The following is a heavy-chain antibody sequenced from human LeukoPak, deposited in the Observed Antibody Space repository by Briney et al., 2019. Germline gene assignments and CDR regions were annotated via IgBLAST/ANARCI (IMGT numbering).Heavy chain of an antibody. D-gene: IGHD3-22*01. J-gene: IGHJ5*02. CDR1: GFSFSNYA. CDR2: VSGSGGST. Sequence: GGSLRLSCAASGFSFSNYAMSWVRQAPGKGLEWVSGVSGSGGSTVHADPVKGRFTISRDNSKNTMYLQMNSLRAEDTAVYYCAREVGDYYHTSDLNWSWGQGILVTVSS. V-gene: IGHV3-23*01. CDR3: AREVGDYYHTSDLNWS.